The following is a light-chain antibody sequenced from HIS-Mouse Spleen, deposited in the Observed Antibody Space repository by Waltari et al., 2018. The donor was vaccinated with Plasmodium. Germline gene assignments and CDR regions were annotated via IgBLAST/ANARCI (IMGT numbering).Light chain of an antibody. Sequence: DIQLTQSPSFLSASVGDRVTITCRASQGISSYLAWYQQKPGKAPKLLIYAASTLQSGVPSRFSGSGSGTEFTLTISRLQPGDFATYYCQQLNSYPLTFGGGTKVEIK. J-gene: IGKJ4*01. CDR2: AAS. CDR3: QQLNSYPLT. CDR1: QGISSY. V-gene: IGKV1-9*01.